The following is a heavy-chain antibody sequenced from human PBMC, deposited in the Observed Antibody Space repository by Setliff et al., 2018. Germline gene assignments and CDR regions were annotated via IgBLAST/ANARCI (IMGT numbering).Heavy chain of an antibody. Sequence: PSETLSLTCTVSGGSISSSDFYWGWIRQPPGKGLDWIGSIYYSGSTNYNPSLKSRVTISVDTSKNQSSLKLSSVTAADTAVYYCARGRAGQSGHWGQGTLVTVSS. CDR3: ARGRAGQSGH. CDR2: IYYSGST. V-gene: IGHV4-39*07. J-gene: IGHJ4*02. CDR1: GGSISSSDFY. D-gene: IGHD5-12*01.